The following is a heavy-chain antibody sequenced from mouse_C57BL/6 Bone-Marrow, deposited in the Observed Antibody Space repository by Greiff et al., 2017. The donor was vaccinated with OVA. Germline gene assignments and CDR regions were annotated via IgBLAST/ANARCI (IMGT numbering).Heavy chain of an antibody. CDR2: IDPSDSYT. CDR1: GYTFTSYW. V-gene: IGHV1-59*01. J-gene: IGHJ4*01. CDR3: ARARDYGSRYYAMDY. D-gene: IGHD1-1*01. Sequence: QVQLQQPGAELVRPGTSVKLSCKASGYTFTSYWMHWVKQRPGQGLEWIGVIDPSDSYTNYNQKFKGKATLTVDTSSSTAYMQLSSLTSEDSAVYYCARARDYGSRYYAMDYWGQGTSVTVSS.